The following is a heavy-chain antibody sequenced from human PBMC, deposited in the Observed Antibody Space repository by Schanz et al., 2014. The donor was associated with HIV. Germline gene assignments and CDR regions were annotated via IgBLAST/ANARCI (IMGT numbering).Heavy chain of an antibody. V-gene: IGHV1-69*06. CDR3: ARDVQPLYGMDV. CDR1: GGALSMYA. J-gene: IGHJ6*02. CDR2: IIPILGGA. Sequence: QVLLVQSGAEVKKPGSSVKVSCKASGGALSMYAINWVRQAPGQGLEWMGDIIPILGGANYAQKFQGRVTITVDKSTSTVYMELIGLRSEDTAIYYCARDVQPLYGMDVWGQGTTVTVSS. D-gene: IGHD5-18*01.